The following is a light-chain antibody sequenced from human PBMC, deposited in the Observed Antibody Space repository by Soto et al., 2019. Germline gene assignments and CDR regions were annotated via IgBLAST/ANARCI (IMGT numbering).Light chain of an antibody. CDR1: QSISRY. V-gene: IGKV3-11*01. Sequence: EVVLTQSPATLSLSPGERATLSCRASQSISRYLAWYQQRPGQAPRLLIYDASNRATGIPARFSGSGSGTDFTLTISRLEPEDFAVYYCQQRSNWPPAWTFGQGTKVEIK. J-gene: IGKJ1*01. CDR2: DAS. CDR3: QQRSNWPPAWT.